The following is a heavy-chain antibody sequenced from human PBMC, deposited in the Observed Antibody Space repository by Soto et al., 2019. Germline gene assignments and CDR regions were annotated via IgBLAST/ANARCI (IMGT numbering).Heavy chain of an antibody. Sequence: QVHLVQSGAEVKQPGASVVISCQASGYTFNDYYIHWVRQAPGQGLEWMGIITPRDGRTYYAQKFQARVTLTGDASTSTVFMALGSLSSDDTAVFYCARALTDFDYWGPGTLVTVSS. J-gene: IGHJ4*02. CDR2: ITPRDGRT. CDR3: ARALTDFDY. V-gene: IGHV1-46*02. CDR1: GYTFNDYY.